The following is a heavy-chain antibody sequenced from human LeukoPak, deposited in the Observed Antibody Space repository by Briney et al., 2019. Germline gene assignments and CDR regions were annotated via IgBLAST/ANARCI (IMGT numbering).Heavy chain of an antibody. Sequence: SETLSLTCTVSGGSISSGDYYWSWIRQPPGKGLEWIGYINYSGRTYYNPSLKSRVTISVDTSKNQFSLKLSSVTAADTAVYYCARGANWGSPDYWGQGTLVTVSS. CDR2: INYSGRT. V-gene: IGHV4-30-4*02. D-gene: IGHD7-27*01. CDR1: GGSISSGDYY. CDR3: ARGANWGSPDY. J-gene: IGHJ4*02.